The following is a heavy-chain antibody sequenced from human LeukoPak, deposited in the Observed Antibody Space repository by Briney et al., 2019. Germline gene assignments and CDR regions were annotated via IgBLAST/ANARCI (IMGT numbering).Heavy chain of an antibody. D-gene: IGHD4-17*01. CDR2: INSDGSSK. J-gene: IGHJ3*02. Sequence: GGSLRLSCAAPGFTFSRSWMHWVRQAPGKGLGWVSRINSDGSSKSYADSVKGRFTISRDNTKKTLYLQMSSLRTEDTAVYYCARADYGDYGAFDIWGQGTMVTVSS. CDR1: GFTFSRSW. V-gene: IGHV3-74*01. CDR3: ARADYGDYGAFDI.